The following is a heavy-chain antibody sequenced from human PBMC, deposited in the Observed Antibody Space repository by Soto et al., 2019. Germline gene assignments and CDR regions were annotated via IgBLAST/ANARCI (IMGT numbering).Heavy chain of an antibody. D-gene: IGHD6-6*01. J-gene: IGHJ4*02. CDR1: GFTFSSYA. CDR3: AKDEDPSSSSRAITFDY. CDR2: ISGSGGST. Sequence: GGSLRLSCAASGFTFSSYAMSWVRQAPGKGLEWVSAISGSGGSTYYADSVKGRFTSSRANSKNTLYLQMNSLMAEDTAAYYCAKDEDPSSSSRAITFDYWGQGTLVTVSS. V-gene: IGHV3-23*01.